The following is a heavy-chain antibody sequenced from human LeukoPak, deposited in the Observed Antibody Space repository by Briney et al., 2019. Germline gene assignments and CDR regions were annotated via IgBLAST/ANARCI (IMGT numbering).Heavy chain of an antibody. Sequence: SETLSLTCTVSGGSISSSSHYWGWIRQPPGKGLEWIGSLYYSGSTYYNPSLKSRVTISVDTSKNQFSLKLSSVTAAGTAVYYCARVSDSGGYYRPLDAFDIWGQGTMVTASS. J-gene: IGHJ3*02. D-gene: IGHD3-22*01. CDR1: GGSISSSSHY. CDR3: ARVSDSGGYYRPLDAFDI. V-gene: IGHV4-39*07. CDR2: LYYSGST.